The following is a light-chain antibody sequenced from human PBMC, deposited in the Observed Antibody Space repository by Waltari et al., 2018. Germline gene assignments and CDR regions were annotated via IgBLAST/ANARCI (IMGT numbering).Light chain of an antibody. Sequence: DIQLTQSPSSLSASLGDRVTIICRASQGISSHLTWYQQKPGKAPKLLIYAASNLHRGVPSRCSGSRSVTDFTLTISSLQPEDFATHHCKQTYRSPFGQGTKLDI. CDR3: KQTYRSP. V-gene: IGKV1-39*01. CDR1: QGISSH. J-gene: IGKJ2*01. CDR2: AAS.